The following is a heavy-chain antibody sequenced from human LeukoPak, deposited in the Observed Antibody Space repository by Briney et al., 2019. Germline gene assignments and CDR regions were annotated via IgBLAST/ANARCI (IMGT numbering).Heavy chain of an antibody. CDR1: GFKFDDHG. D-gene: IGHD1-26*01. V-gene: IGHV3-20*04. CDR2: LNWNGGRT. J-gene: IGHJ3*02. Sequence: GGSLRLSCAASGFKFDDHGMSWVRQVPGKGLEWVSGLNWNGGRTGYADSVKGRFTISRDNAKNSLYLQMNSLRAEDSAFYYCAKDRSFIGLDIWGQGTMVIVSS. CDR3: AKDRSFIGLDI.